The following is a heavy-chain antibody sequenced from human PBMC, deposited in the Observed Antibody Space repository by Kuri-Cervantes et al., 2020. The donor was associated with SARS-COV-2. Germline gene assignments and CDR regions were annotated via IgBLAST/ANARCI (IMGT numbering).Heavy chain of an antibody. CDR1: GYTLTELS. J-gene: IGHJ6*04. V-gene: IGHV1-2*02. D-gene: IGHD3-3*01. CDR3: ARVRITIFGVVTPNYWYFDL. CDR2: INPNSGGT. Sequence: ASVKVSCKVSGYTLTELSMHWVRQAPGQGLEWMGWINPNSGGTNYAQKFQGRVTMTRDTSISTAYMELSRLRSDDTAVYYCARVRITIFGVVTPNYWYFDLWGKGTTVTVSS.